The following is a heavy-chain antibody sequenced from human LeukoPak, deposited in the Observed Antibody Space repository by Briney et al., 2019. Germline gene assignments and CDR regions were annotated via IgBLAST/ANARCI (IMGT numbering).Heavy chain of an antibody. J-gene: IGHJ4*02. CDR2: ISAYNGNT. D-gene: IGHD2-2*01. Sequence: GASVKVSCKASGYTFTSYGISWVRQAPGQGREWMGWISAYNGNTNYAQKLQGRVTMTTDTSTSTAYMELRSLRSDDTAVYYCARGLYCGLASCYRGDFDSWGQGTLVTVSS. CDR3: ARGLYCGLASCYRGDFDS. CDR1: GYTFTSYG. V-gene: IGHV1-18*01.